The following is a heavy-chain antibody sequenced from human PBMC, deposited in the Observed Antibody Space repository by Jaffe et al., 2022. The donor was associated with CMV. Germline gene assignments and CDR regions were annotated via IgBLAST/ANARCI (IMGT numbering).Heavy chain of an antibody. CDR1: GFTFSSYE. V-gene: IGHV3-48*03. J-gene: IGHJ5*02. CDR2: ISSSGSTI. D-gene: IGHD6-19*01. CDR3: ARVAVAGRLWWFDP. Sequence: EVQLVESGGGLVQPGGSLRLSCAASGFTFSSYEMNWVRQAPGKGLEWVSYISSSGSTIYYADSVKGRFTISRDNAKNSLYLQMNSLRAEDTAVYYCARVAVAGRLWWFDPWGQGTLVTVSS.